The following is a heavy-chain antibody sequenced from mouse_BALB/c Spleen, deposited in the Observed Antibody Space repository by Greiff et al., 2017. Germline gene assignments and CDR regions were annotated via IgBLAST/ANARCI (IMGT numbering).Heavy chain of an antibody. D-gene: IGHD2-12*01. J-gene: IGHJ4*01. CDR2: IWGDGST. CDR1: GFSLTSYG. Sequence: VQGVESGPGLVAPSQSLSITCTVSGFSLTSYGVHWVRQPPGKGLEWLGMIWGDGSTDYNSALKSRLSISKDNSKSQVFLKMNSLQTDDTARYYCARDYDYAMDYWGQGTSVTVSS. CDR3: ARDYDYAMDY. V-gene: IGHV2-6-7*01.